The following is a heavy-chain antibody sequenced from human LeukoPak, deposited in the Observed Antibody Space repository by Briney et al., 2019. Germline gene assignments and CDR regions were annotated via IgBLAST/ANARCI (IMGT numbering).Heavy chain of an antibody. Sequence: ASVKVSCKASGYTFTGYYMHWVRQAPGQGLEWMGWINPNSGGTNYAQKFQGRVTMTRDTSISTAYMELSRLRSDDTAVYYCARDRYSNSWQTYNWFDPWGQGTLVTVSS. D-gene: IGHD6-13*01. CDR3: ARDRYSNSWQTYNWFDP. CDR2: INPNSGGT. J-gene: IGHJ5*02. CDR1: GYTFTGYY. V-gene: IGHV1-2*02.